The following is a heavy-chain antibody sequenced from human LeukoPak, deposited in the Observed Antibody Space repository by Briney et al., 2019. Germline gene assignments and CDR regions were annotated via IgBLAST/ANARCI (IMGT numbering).Heavy chain of an antibody. J-gene: IGHJ4*02. D-gene: IGHD3-22*01. CDR1: GGSVSSSSYY. Sequence: PSETLSLTCTVSGGSVSSSSYYWCWISQPPGKRREGIGSIYYGRSTNYNPSLNIRASMSLDTSNIHFSLKLCSSSPAHTAAYYCARVAYYDSSGFHPGFHYWGQGTLVTVSS. CDR3: ARVAYYDSSGFHPGFHY. CDR2: IYYGRST. V-gene: IGHV4-39*02.